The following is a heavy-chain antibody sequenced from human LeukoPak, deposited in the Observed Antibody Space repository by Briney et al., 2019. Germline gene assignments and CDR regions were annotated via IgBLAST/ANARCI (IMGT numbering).Heavy chain of an antibody. CDR1: GFIVNTYA. CDR2: ISGSGGGT. D-gene: IGHD1-7*01. Sequence: GGSLRLSCAASGFIVNTYAMNWVRQAPGKGLEWVSAISGSGGGTYYADSVKGRFTICRDNSKNTLYLQMNNLRAEDTAVYFCAKDGKTRNWNYFQAKPVYWGQGTLVTVSS. V-gene: IGHV3-23*01. J-gene: IGHJ4*02. CDR3: AKDGKTRNWNYFQAKPVY.